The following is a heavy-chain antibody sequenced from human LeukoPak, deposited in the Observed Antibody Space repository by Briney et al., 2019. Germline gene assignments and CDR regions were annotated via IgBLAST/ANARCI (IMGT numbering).Heavy chain of an antibody. Sequence: SWVRQHPGKGLEWIGYIYYSGSTYYNPSLKSRVTISVDTSKNQFSLKLSSVTAADTAVYYCARTLLGDGAFDIWGQGTMVTVSS. V-gene: IGHV4-31*02. J-gene: IGHJ3*02. CDR3: ARTLLGDGAFDI. D-gene: IGHD3-10*01. CDR2: IYYSGST.